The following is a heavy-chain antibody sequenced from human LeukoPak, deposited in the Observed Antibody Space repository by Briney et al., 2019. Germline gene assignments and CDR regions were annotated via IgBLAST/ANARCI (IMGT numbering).Heavy chain of an antibody. V-gene: IGHV5-51*01. CDR3: ARRQGYGSASYYFDY. CDR1: GYSLTSYW. D-gene: IGHD6-19*01. CDR2: IYPGDSDT. Sequence: GESLQISCKGSGYSLTSYWIAWVRQMPGKGLEWMGIIYPGDSDTRYRPSFQGQVTISVDKSSSTAYLQWSSLKASDTAMYYCARRQGYGSASYYFDYWGQGTLVTVSS. J-gene: IGHJ4*02.